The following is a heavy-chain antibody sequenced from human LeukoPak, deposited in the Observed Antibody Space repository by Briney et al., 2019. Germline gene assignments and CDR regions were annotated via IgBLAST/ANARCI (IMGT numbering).Heavy chain of an antibody. CDR1: GFTFDDYA. CDR2: ISWNSGSI. Sequence: GGSLRLSCAASGFTFDDYAMHWVRQAPGKGLEWVSGISWNSGSIGYADSVEGRFTISRDNAKNSLYLQMNSLRAEDTALYYCAKIKLPNCYYYGMDVWGQGTTVTVSS. CDR3: AKIKLPNCYYYGMDV. J-gene: IGHJ6*02. D-gene: IGHD3-16*01. V-gene: IGHV3-9*01.